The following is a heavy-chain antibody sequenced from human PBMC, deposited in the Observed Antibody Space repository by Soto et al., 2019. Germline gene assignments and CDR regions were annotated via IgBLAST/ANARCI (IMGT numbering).Heavy chain of an antibody. D-gene: IGHD6-13*01. J-gene: IGHJ5*02. CDR2: IYYSGST. CDR1: GGSISSGGYY. V-gene: IGHV4-31*03. CDR3: ARAAHYSSPFRWFDP. Sequence: QVQLQESGPGLVKPSQTLSLTCTVSGGSISSGGYYWSWIRQHPGKGLEWIGDIYYSGSTYYNPSLKIRVTISVDTSKNQFSLKLSSVTAADTAVYYCARAAHYSSPFRWFDPWGQGTLVTVSS.